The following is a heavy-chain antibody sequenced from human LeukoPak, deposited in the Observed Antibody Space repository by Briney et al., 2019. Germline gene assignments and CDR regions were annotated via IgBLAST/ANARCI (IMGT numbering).Heavy chain of an antibody. D-gene: IGHD3-22*01. Sequence: SETLSLTCTVSGYSISSGYYWGWIRQPPGKGLEWIGSIHHSGSTYYNPSLKSRVTISVDTSKNQFSLKLSSVTAADTAVYYCARAPGYYDSSGYYLENYYYMDVWGKGTTVTISS. J-gene: IGHJ6*03. CDR2: IHHSGST. CDR3: ARAPGYYDSSGYYLENYYYMDV. V-gene: IGHV4-38-2*02. CDR1: GYSISSGYY.